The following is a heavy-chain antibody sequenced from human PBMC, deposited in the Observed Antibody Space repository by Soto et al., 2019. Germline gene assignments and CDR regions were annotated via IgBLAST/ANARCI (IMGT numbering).Heavy chain of an antibody. Sequence: ASVKVSCKASGGTFSSYAISWVRQAPGQGLEWMGWINPNSGGTNYAQKFQGWVTMTRDTSISTAYMELSRLRSDDTAVYYCARDYSDNSGSYYYFDYWGQGTLVTVSS. D-gene: IGHD3-22*01. J-gene: IGHJ4*02. V-gene: IGHV1-2*04. CDR2: INPNSGGT. CDR1: GGTFSSYA. CDR3: ARDYSDNSGSYYYFDY.